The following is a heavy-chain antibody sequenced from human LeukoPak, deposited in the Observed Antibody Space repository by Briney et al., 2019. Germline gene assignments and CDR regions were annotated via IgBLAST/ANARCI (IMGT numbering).Heavy chain of an antibody. CDR1: GGSISSYY. CDR3: ARHVVVEGYCSSTSCYTGWFDP. Sequence: SETLSLTCTVSGGSISSYYWSWIRQPPGKGLEWIGYICTSGSTNYNPTLKSRVTISVDTSKNQFSLKLSSVTAADTAVYYCARHVVVEGYCSSTSCYTGWFDPWGQGTLVTVSS. D-gene: IGHD2-2*02. V-gene: IGHV4-4*09. J-gene: IGHJ5*02. CDR2: ICTSGST.